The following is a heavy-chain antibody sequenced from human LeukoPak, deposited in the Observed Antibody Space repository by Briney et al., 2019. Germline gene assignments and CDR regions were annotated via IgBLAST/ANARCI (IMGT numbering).Heavy chain of an antibody. CDR2: IWYDGSNK. D-gene: IGHD6-13*01. Sequence: GGSLRLSCAASGFTFSSYGMHWVRQAPGKGLEWVAVIWYDGSNKYYADSEKGRFTIHRDNSKNTLYLQMNSLRAEDTAVYYCARDPHYSSKFDYWGQGTLVTVSS. CDR1: GFTFSSYG. V-gene: IGHV3-33*01. CDR3: ARDPHYSSKFDY. J-gene: IGHJ4*02.